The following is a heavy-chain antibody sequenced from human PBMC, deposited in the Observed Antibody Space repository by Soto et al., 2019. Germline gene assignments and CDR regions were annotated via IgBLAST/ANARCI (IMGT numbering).Heavy chain of an antibody. J-gene: IGHJ4*02. D-gene: IGHD1-1*01. V-gene: IGHV3-48*02. CDR3: ARDLDWSFDY. CDR2: ISGSGSAI. Sequence: GGSLRLSCAASGFTFSSYIMNWVRQAPGKGLEWVSYISGSGSAISYADSVKGRFTISRDNAKSSVYLQMNSLRDEDTAVYYCARDLDWSFDYWAQGTLVTVSS. CDR1: GFTFSSYI.